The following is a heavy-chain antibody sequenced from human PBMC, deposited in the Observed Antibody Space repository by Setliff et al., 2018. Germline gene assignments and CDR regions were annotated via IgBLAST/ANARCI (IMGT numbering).Heavy chain of an antibody. V-gene: IGHV3-72*01. D-gene: IGHD1-26*01. Sequence: PGGSLRLSCAASGFIFSDHYMDWVRQAPGRGLEWVARSRDKASSYTTEYAASVKGRFTISRDHSENSVYLLMNSLKTEDTAVYYCARSPTFDSWGQGTLVTVSS. J-gene: IGHJ4*02. CDR3: ARSPTFDS. CDR1: GFIFSDHY. CDR2: SRDKASSYTT.